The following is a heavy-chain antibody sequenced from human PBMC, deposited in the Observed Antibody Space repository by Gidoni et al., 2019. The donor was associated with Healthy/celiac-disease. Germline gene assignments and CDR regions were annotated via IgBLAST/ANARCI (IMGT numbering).Heavy chain of an antibody. CDR1: GGSISSSSYY. J-gene: IGHJ3*01. V-gene: IGHV4-39*01. CDR2: IYYSGST. CDR3: SGADDTDAFDF. D-gene: IGHD6-19*01. Sequence: QLQVQESGPGLVKPSETLSLTCTVSGGSISSSSYYWGWIRQSPGKGLEWIGSIYYSGSTYYNPSLKSRVTISVDRSKKQFSLKLSSVTAADTAVYYCSGADDTDAFDFWGQGTMVTVSS.